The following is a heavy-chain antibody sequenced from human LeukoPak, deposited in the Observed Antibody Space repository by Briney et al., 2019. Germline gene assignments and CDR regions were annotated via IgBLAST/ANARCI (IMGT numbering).Heavy chain of an antibody. J-gene: IGHJ4*02. CDR3: ARSVAGQGY. D-gene: IGHD6-19*01. V-gene: IGHV1-18*01. Sequence: ASVKVSCKASGYAFTGFDLNWVRQAPGQGLEWMGLIGPYNGNTNYAQKFQGRVTMTTDTSTNMAYMELTSLTSDDTAVYYCARSVAGQGYWGQGTLVTVSS. CDR1: GYAFTGFD. CDR2: IGPYNGNT.